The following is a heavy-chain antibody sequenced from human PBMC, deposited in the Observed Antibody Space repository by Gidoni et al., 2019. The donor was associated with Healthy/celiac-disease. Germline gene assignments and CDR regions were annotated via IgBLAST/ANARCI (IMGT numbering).Heavy chain of an antibody. V-gene: IGHV4-34*01. J-gene: IGHJ6*02. CDR3: ARPGGLGELSPLGNYYYGMDV. CDR1: GGSFSGYY. Sequence: QVQLQQWGAGLLKPSETLSLTCAVYGGSFSGYYWSWIRQPPGKGLEWIGEINHSGSTNYNPSLKSRVTISVDTSKNQFSLKLSSVTAADTAVYYCARPGGLGELSPLGNYYYGMDVWGQGTTVTVSS. D-gene: IGHD3-16*02. CDR2: INHSGST.